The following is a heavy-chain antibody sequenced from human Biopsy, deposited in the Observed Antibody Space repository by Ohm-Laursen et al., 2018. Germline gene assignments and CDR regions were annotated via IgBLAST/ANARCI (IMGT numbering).Heavy chain of an antibody. CDR1: GGPSSNYA. CDR2: IVPVLGHL. V-gene: IGHV1-69*04. J-gene: IGHJ4*02. Sequence: SVKVSCKASGGPSSNYAFSWVRQAPGQGLEWVGRIVPVLGHLNYAQRFQGRVSITADKSTSYVFMELNRLTSGDTAVYYCAADADGYYTEFDYWGPGTLVTVSS. D-gene: IGHD3-3*01. CDR3: AADADGYYTEFDY.